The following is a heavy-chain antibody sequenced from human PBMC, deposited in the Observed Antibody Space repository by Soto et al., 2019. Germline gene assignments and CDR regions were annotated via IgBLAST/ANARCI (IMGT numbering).Heavy chain of an antibody. CDR2: SRDKVHSHTT. CDR3: ARGVVSTGHFDY. J-gene: IGHJ4*02. D-gene: IGHD5-12*01. Sequence: EVQLAESGGGLVQPGGSLRLSCAASGFTFSDHYMDWVRQAPGKGLEWVGRSRDKVHSHTTEYAASVKGRFTISRGESANSLYLQMNSLKTEDTAVYYCARGVVSTGHFDYWGQGTLVTVSS. CDR1: GFTFSDHY. V-gene: IGHV3-72*01.